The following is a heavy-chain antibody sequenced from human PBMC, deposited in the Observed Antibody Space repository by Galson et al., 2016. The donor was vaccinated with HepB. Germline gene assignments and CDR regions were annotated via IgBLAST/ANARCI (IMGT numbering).Heavy chain of an antibody. Sequence: WIGEMNHSGSAHYNPPLRSRVTMSVDRSRNQFSLKLSSVTAADTAVYYCARSTYSSGWYSGWFDLWGQGIVVTVSS. D-gene: IGHD6-19*01. CDR3: ARSTYSSGWYSGWFDL. V-gene: IGHV4-34*01. CDR2: MNHSGSA. J-gene: IGHJ5*02.